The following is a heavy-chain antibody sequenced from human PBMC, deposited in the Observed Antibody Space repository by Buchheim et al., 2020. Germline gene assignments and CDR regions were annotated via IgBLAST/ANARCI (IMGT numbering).Heavy chain of an antibody. J-gene: IGHJ4*02. V-gene: IGHV1-46*01. CDR3: ARDLHYYDSSGYYFRYLFDY. CDR2: INPSGGST. Sequence: QVQLVQSGAEVKKPGASVKVSCKASGYTFTSYYMHWVRQAPGQGLEWMGIINPSGGSTSYAQKFQGRVTMNRDTSTSTVYMELSSLRSEDTAVYYCARDLHYYDSSGYYFRYLFDYWGQGTL. D-gene: IGHD3-22*01. CDR1: GYTFTSYY.